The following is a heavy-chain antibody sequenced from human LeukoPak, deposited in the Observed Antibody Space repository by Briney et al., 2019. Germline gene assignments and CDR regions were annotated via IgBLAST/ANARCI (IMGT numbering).Heavy chain of an antibody. CDR3: ATISFLVIY. CDR1: GGSFSGYY. CDR2: INHSGST. V-gene: IGHV4-34*01. J-gene: IGHJ4*02. Sequence: SETLSLTCAVYGGSFSGYYWSWIRQPPGKGLEWIGEINHSGSTNYNPSLKSRVTISVDTSKNQFSLKLSSVTAADTAMYYCATISFLVIYWGQGTLVTVYS. D-gene: IGHD3-9*01.